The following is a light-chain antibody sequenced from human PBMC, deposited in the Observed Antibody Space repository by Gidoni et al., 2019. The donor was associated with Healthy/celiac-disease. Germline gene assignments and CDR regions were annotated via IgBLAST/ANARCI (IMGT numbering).Light chain of an antibody. CDR3: QQYNSYPYS. CDR2: KAS. J-gene: IGKJ2*03. V-gene: IGKV1-5*03. CDR1: QSISSW. Sequence: DIQMTQSPSTLSASVGDRVTITCRASQSISSWLAWYQQKPGKAPKLLIYKASSLESGVPSRFSGSGSGTEFTLTIRSLQPDYFATYYCQQYNSYPYSFGQGTKLEIK.